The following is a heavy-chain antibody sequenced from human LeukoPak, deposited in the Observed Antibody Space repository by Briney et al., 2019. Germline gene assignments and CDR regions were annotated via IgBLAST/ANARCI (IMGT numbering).Heavy chain of an antibody. CDR3: ARGDIVVVVAAKTSGYFDY. V-gene: IGHV4-34*01. D-gene: IGHD2-15*01. CDR2: INHSGST. CDR1: GGSFSGYY. J-gene: IGHJ4*02. Sequence: SETLSLTCAVYGGSFSGYYWSWIRQPPGKGPEWIGEINHSGSTNYNPSLKSRVTISVDTSKNQFSLKLSSVTAADTAVYYCARGDIVVVVAAKTSGYFDYWGQGTLVTVSS.